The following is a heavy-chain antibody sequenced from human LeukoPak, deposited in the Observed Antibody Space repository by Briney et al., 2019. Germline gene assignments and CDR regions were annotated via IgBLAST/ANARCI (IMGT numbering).Heavy chain of an antibody. J-gene: IGHJ4*02. CDR3: ARQEMATTNGAFDY. D-gene: IGHD5-24*01. CDR2: IYSGGST. V-gene: IGHV3-66*04. CDR1: GFTVSSNY. Sequence: GGSLRLSCAASGFTVSSNYMSWVRQAPGKGLEWVSVIYSGGSTYYADSVKGRFTISRDNSKNTLYLQMNSLRAEDTAVYYCARQEMATTNGAFDYWGQGTLVTVSS.